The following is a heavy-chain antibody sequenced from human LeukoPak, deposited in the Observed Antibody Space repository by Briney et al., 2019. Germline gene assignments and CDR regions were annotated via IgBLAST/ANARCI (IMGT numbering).Heavy chain of an antibody. V-gene: IGHV1-69*04. Sequence: ASVKVSCKASGGTFSSYAISWVRQAPGQGLEWMGRIVPILGIANYAQKFQGRVTITADKSTSTAYMELSSLRSEDTAVYYCARARSLVGATIDYYYGMDVWGRGTTVTVSS. CDR3: ARARSLVGATIDYYYGMDV. CDR2: IVPILGIA. J-gene: IGHJ6*02. D-gene: IGHD1-26*01. CDR1: GGTFSSYA.